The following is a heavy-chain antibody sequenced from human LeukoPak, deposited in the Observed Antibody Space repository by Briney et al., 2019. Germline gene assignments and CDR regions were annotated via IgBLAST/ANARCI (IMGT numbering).Heavy chain of an antibody. CDR2: IYHTGTT. V-gene: IGHV4-38-2*02. CDR1: GYSINSGYY. J-gene: IGHJ4*02. D-gene: IGHD3-10*01. CDR3: ARQNRGGIDY. Sequence: PSETLSLTCTVSGYSINSGYYWGWIRQPPGKGLEWFGTIYHTGTTSYNPSLKSRVTISVDTSKNQFSLKLTSVTAADTAVYYCARQNRGGIDYWGQGTLVTVSS.